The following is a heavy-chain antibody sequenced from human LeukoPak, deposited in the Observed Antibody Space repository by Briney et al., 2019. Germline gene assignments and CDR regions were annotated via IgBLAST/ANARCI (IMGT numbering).Heavy chain of an antibody. V-gene: IGHV3-23*01. J-gene: IGHJ4*02. CDR2: ISGSGGST. CDR3: AKRHDSSGYYYVGEDYFDY. D-gene: IGHD3-22*01. CDR1: GFTFSSYG. Sequence: GSLRLSCAASGFTFSSYGMSWVRQAPGKGLEWVSAISGSGGSTYYADSVKGRFTISRDNSKNTLYLQMNSLRAEDTAVYYCAKRHDSSGYYYVGEDYFDYWGQGTLVTVSS.